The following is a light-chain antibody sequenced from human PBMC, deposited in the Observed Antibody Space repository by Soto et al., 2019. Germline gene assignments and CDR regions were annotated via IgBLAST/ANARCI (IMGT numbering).Light chain of an antibody. CDR2: DAS. CDR3: PQRSKWPQYN. J-gene: IGKJ2*01. V-gene: IGKV3-11*01. Sequence: EIVLTQSPATLSLSPGERATLSCRASQSVSSYLAWYQQKPGQAPRLRIYDASNRATGIPARFSGSGYGTDFTLTISRLEPEDFAVYYRPQRSKWPQYNFGQGTKLEIK. CDR1: QSVSSY.